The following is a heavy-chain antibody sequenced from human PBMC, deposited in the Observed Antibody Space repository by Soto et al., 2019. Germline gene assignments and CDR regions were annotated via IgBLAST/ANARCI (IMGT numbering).Heavy chain of an antibody. J-gene: IGHJ4*02. V-gene: IGHV4-59*08. CDR1: GGSISSYY. Sequence: QVQLQESGPGLVKPSETLSLTCTVSGGSISSYYWSWIRQPPGKGLEWIGYIYYSGSTNYNPSLKRRVTIAVDTSKNQFSLKLSSVAAADTAVYYCARHKSYYFDYWGQGTLVTVSS. CDR2: IYYSGST. CDR3: ARHKSYYFDY.